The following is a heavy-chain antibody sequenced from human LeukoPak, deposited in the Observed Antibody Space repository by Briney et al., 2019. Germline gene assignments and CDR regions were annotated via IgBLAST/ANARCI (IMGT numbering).Heavy chain of an antibody. D-gene: IGHD6-19*01. CDR1: GGSISSSSYY. J-gene: IGHJ6*03. Sequence: SETLSLTCTVSGGSISSSSYYWGWIRQPPGKGLEWIGSIYYSGSTYYNPSLKSRVTISVDTSKNQFSLKLSSVTAADTAVYYCARQIYSSGWYQLRYYYYMDVWGKGTTVTISS. CDR2: IYYSGST. CDR3: ARQIYSSGWYQLRYYYYMDV. V-gene: IGHV4-39*01.